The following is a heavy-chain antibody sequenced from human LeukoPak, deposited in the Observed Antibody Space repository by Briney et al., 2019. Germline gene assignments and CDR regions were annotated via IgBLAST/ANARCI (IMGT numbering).Heavy chain of an antibody. CDR3: ARESSSISPYYYYMDV. J-gene: IGHJ6*03. CDR2: IYTSGST. D-gene: IGHD2-2*01. CDR1: GGYISSYY. Sequence: PSETLSLTCSVSGGYISSYYWSWLRQPAGKGLEWIGRIYTSGSTNYNPSLKSRVTMSVDTSKSQFSLRLSSVTAADTAVYFCARESSSISPYYYYMDVWGKGTTVTVSS. V-gene: IGHV4-4*07.